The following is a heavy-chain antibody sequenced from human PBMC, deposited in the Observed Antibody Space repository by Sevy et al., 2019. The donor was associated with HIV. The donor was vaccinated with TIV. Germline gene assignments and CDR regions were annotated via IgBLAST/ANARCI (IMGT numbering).Heavy chain of an antibody. V-gene: IGHV3-30*04. D-gene: IGHD1-26*01. CDR1: GFTFSSYV. Sequence: GGSLRLSCAASGFTFSSYVMHWVRQAPGKGLEWVAVISYDGSNKYYADSVKGRFTISRDNSKNTLYLQMNSLRAEDTAVYYCARGSGGSYYFNYWGQGTLVTVSS. CDR3: ARGSGGSYYFNY. CDR2: ISYDGSNK. J-gene: IGHJ4*02.